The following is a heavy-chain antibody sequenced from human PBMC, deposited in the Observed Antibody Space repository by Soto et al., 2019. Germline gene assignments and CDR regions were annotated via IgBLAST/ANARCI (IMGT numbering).Heavy chain of an antibody. CDR1: GYTFTSYY. CDR2: IDPSDSYT. Sequence: GESLKISCEGSGYTFTSYYITWARQLPGKGLEWMGRIDPSDSYTTYSPSFRGHVTISADKSIRTAYLQWSSLEASDSGMYYCARGDTGVDHKVVAVWGQGTPVPVSS. D-gene: IGHD2-21*01. V-gene: IGHV5-10-1*01. CDR3: ARGDTGVDHKVVAV. J-gene: IGHJ6*02.